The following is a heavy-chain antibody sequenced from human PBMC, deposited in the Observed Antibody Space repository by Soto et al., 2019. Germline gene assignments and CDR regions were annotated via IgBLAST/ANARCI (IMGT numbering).Heavy chain of an antibody. J-gene: IGHJ4*02. CDR3: ASPPTYCSSTSCYTYYFDY. CDR2: IIPIFGTA. D-gene: IGHD2-2*02. Sequence: QVQLVQSGAEVKTPGSSVKVSCKASGGTFSSYAISWVRQAPGQGLEWMGGIIPIFGTANYAQKFQGRVTITADKSTSTAYMELSSLRSEDTAVYYCASPPTYCSSTSCYTYYFDYWGQGTLVTVSS. CDR1: GGTFSSYA. V-gene: IGHV1-69*06.